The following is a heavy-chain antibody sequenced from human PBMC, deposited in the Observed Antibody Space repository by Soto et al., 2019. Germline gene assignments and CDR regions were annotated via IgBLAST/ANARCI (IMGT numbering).Heavy chain of an antibody. CDR2: MNPNSGNT. Sequence: QVQLVQSGAEVKKPGASVKVSCKASGYTFTSYDINWVRQATGQGLEWMGWMNPNSGNTGYAQKFQGRVTMTRNTSISTAYMELSSLRSEYTAVYYWPTAPRAYSCSNGVCKEIAEYFHHWGQGTLVTVSS. D-gene: IGHD2-8*01. CDR1: GYTFTSYD. J-gene: IGHJ1*01. CDR3: PTAPRAYSCSNGVCKEIAEYFHH. V-gene: IGHV1-8*01.